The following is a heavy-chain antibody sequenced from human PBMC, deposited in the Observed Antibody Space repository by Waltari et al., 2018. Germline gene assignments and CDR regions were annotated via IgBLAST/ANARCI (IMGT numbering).Heavy chain of an antibody. J-gene: IGHJ4*02. CDR1: GFTFSNYA. Sequence: EVQLLESGGGLVQPGGSLRLSCTASGFTFSNYAMSWVRQAPGKGVGWVSGISGSGGDTYYAASVKGRFTISRDNSKNTLSLQMNSLRADDTAVYYCSGGISGTVGSDYWGQGTLVTVSS. CDR3: SGGISGTVGSDY. V-gene: IGHV3-23*01. CDR2: ISGSGGDT. D-gene: IGHD1-7*01.